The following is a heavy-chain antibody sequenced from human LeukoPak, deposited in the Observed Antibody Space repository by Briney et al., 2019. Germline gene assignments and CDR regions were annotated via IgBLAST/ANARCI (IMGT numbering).Heavy chain of an antibody. CDR3: AIEETKWFGELATKAFDI. CDR1: GGSISSGSYY. D-gene: IGHD3-10*01. Sequence: SQTLSLTCTASGGSISSGSYYWSWIRQPAGKGLEWIGRIYTSGSTNYNPSLKRRVTISVDTSKNQFSLKLSSVTAADTAVYYGAIEETKWFGELATKAFDIWGQGTMVTVSS. J-gene: IGHJ3*02. V-gene: IGHV4-61*02. CDR2: IYTSGST.